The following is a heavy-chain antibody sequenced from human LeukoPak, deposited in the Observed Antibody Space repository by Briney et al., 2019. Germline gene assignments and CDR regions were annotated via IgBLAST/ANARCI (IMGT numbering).Heavy chain of an antibody. CDR3: ARDQALNRIMFTFGGVIMRSDAFDI. Sequence: SVKVSCKASGGTFSSYAISWVRQAPGQGLEWMGRIIPIFGTANYAQRFQGRVTITADESTSTVYMELSSLRSEDTAVYYCARDQALNRIMFTFGGVIMRSDAFDIWGQGTMVTVSS. J-gene: IGHJ3*02. V-gene: IGHV1-69*13. D-gene: IGHD3-16*02. CDR2: IIPIFGTA. CDR1: GGTFSSYA.